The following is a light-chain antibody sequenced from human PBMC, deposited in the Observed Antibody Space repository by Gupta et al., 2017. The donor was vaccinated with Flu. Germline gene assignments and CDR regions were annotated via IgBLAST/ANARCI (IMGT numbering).Light chain of an antibody. J-gene: IGKJ1*01. CDR1: QSINNY. Sequence: EAVLTQSPGTLSLSPGERATLSCRASQSINNYIAWYQQKPGQAPRLLIYDASNRAAGTPPRFGGSGSGTDFTLTISSLEPEDSAIYYCHQRSNWQTFGQGTKVEIK. CDR3: HQRSNWQT. V-gene: IGKV3-11*01. CDR2: DAS.